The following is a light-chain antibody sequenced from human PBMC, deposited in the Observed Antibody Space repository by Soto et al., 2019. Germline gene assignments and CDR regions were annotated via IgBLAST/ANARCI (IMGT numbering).Light chain of an antibody. Sequence: QSALTQPPSASGSPGQSVTIACNGTSSDVGGYPFVSWYQQHPGKAPKVLIYDVNKRPSGVPDRFSGSKSGNTASLNVSGLQAEDEADYYCSSHAGSDDPSVFGTGTPVTAL. CDR2: DVN. V-gene: IGLV2-8*01. CDR1: SSDVGGYPF. CDR3: SSHAGSDDPSV. J-gene: IGLJ1*01.